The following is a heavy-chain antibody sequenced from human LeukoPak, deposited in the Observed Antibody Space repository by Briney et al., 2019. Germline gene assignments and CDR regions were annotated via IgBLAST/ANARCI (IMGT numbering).Heavy chain of an antibody. D-gene: IGHD6-19*01. J-gene: IGHJ4*02. CDR3: AKSPAVAATLYYFDY. V-gene: IGHV3-9*01. CDR2: ISWNSGSI. CDR1: GFTFDDYA. Sequence: PGGSLRLSSAASGFTFDDYAMHWVRQAPGKGLEWVSGISWNSGSIGYADSVKGRFTISRDNAKNSLYLQMNSLRAEDTALYYCAKSPAVAATLYYFDYWGQGTLVTVSS.